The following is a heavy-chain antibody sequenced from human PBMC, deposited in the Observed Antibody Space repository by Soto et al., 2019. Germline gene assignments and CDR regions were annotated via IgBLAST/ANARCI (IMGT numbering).Heavy chain of an antibody. CDR3: AHSRTIASRCFDN. CDR2: IYWNDAK. D-gene: IGHD6-6*01. Sequence: SGPTLGEPTQTLTLTRSFSEFSLSTSGGGVGWIRQPPGKALEWLAVIYWNDAKRYSPALKSRLTITKDSSKNQVVLTMTNVEPVDTGTYYCAHSRTIASRCFDNWGQGTLVTVSS. CDR1: EFSLSTSGGG. J-gene: IGHJ4*02. V-gene: IGHV2-5*01.